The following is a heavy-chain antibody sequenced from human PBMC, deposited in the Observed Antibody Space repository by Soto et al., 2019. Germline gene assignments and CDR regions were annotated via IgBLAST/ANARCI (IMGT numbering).Heavy chain of an antibody. CDR3: AHRDSAGTTSYFDS. Sequence: QITLKEAGPTLVKPTETLTLTCTFSGFSFTTTRMGVGWTRQPPGKALEWIGIIYWDGESRDNPLPRRRLTRTDDTSKNQVVLTMTNIDPRDAATYYCAHRDSAGTTSYFDSWGQGIPVTVAS. D-gene: IGHD1-1*01. CDR1: GFSFTTTRMG. J-gene: IGHJ4*02. CDR2: IYWDGES. V-gene: IGHV2-5*02.